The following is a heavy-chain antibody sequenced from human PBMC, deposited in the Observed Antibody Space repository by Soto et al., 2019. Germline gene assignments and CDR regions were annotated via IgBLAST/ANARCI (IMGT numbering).Heavy chain of an antibody. CDR2: IYYSGST. D-gene: IGHD3-3*01. V-gene: IGHV4-31*03. CDR1: GGSISSGGYY. J-gene: IGHJ6*02. Sequence: QVQLQESGPGLVKPSQTLSLTCTVSGGSISSGGYYWSWIRQHPGKGLEWIGDIYYSGSTYYNPSLKSRVTISVDTSKNQFSLKLSSVTAADTAVYYCARYYDFWSGYYNYYYYGMDVWGQGTTVTVSS. CDR3: ARYYDFWSGYYNYYYYGMDV.